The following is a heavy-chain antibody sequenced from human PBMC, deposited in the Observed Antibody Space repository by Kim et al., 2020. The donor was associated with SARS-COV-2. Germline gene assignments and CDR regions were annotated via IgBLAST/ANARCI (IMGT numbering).Heavy chain of an antibody. Sequence: SETLSLTCVAYGGSLSGYSWNWIRQPPGKGLEWVGEINHSGGTKSSPSLKSRVTMSIDTSKSQFSLRLTSVTAADSAVYFCARGHVGVVPAPILGLGPFYYYYNMDVWGRGATVTVSS. CDR3: ARGHVGVVPAPILGLGPFYYYYNMDV. D-gene: IGHD2-2*01. J-gene: IGHJ6*03. CDR2: INHSGGT. V-gene: IGHV4-34*01. CDR1: GGSLSGYS.